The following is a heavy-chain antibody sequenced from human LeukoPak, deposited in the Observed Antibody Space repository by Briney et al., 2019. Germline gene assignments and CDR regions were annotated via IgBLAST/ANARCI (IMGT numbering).Heavy chain of an antibody. CDR2: IYTGGNT. CDR1: GFTVSSTY. V-gene: IGHV3-66*01. CDR3: ATISDLLFYFDS. Sequence: GGSLRLSCAASGFTVSSTYMSWVRQAPGKGLEWVSLIYTGGNTYYADSVKGRFTLSRDNSKNTVYLQMNGLRVEDTAMYYCATISDLLFYFDSWGQGTLVTVFS. J-gene: IGHJ4*02.